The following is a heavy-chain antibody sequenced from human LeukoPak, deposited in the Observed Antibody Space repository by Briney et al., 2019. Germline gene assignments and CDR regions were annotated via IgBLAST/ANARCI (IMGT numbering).Heavy chain of an antibody. J-gene: IGHJ4*02. V-gene: IGHV3-21*01. CDR2: ISSSSSYI. Sequence: VGSLRLSCAASGFTFSSYSMSSVRQAPGEGLEWVSSISSSSSYIYYADSVKGRFTISRDNAKNSLYLQMNSLRAEDTAVYYCARVVDSSGPQGGFDYWGQGTLVTVSS. CDR1: GFTFSSYS. D-gene: IGHD6-19*01. CDR3: ARVVDSSGPQGGFDY.